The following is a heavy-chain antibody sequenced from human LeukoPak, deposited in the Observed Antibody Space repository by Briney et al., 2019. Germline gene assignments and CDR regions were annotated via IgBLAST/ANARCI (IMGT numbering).Heavy chain of an antibody. V-gene: IGHV4-34*01. CDR3: ASAHCSSTSCYSDFDY. CDR2: INHSGST. J-gene: IGHJ4*02. CDR1: GGSFSGYY. Sequence: SETLSLTCAVYGGSFSGYYWSWIRQPPGKGLEWIGEINHSGSTNYNPSLKSRVTISVDTFKNQFSLKLSSVTAADTAVYYCASAHCSSTSCYSDFDYWGQGTLVTVSS. D-gene: IGHD2-2*01.